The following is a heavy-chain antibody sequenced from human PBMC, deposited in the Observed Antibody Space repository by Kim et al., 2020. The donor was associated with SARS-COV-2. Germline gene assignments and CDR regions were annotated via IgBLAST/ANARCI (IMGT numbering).Heavy chain of an antibody. J-gene: IGHJ4*02. D-gene: IGHD4-17*01. Sequence: TYYERPQKGQFPISRDNSKNTLELQRNSLGAEDTAVYFCARGYGDYYFDYWGQGTLVTVSS. CDR3: ARGYGDYYFDY. V-gene: IGHV3-53*01. CDR2: T.